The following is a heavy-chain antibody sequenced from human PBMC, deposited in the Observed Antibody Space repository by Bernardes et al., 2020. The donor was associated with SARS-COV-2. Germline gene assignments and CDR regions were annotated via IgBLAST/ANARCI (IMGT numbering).Heavy chain of an antibody. CDR3: AWGEGNYFDP. CDR2: MRPVSGTT. J-gene: IGHJ4*02. CDR1: GYIFISYD. Sequence: ASVKVSRKASGYIFISYDIHWVRQTAGQGLEWMGWMRPVSGTTGYAPRFQGRVIMTRDTSIDTAYMELSRLTSEDTAVYYCAWGEGNYFDPWGQGTPVIVSS. V-gene: IGHV1-8*01.